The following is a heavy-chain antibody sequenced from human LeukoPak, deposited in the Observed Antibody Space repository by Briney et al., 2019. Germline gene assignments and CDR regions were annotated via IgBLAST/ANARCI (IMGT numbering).Heavy chain of an antibody. CDR1: GGAISTYY. V-gene: IGHV4-59*01. Sequence: SETLSLTCTVSGGAISTYYWSWIRQTPGMGLEWIGYIYYTGSTNYNPSLKSRVTISVDASKNQFSLKMSSMTAADTAVYYCARSGRATITPDYWGQGTLVTVSS. CDR2: IYYTGST. J-gene: IGHJ4*02. D-gene: IGHD3-10*01. CDR3: ARSGRATITPDY.